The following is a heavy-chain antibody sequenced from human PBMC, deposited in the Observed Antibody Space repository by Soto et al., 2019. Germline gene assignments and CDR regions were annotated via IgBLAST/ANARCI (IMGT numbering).Heavy chain of an antibody. J-gene: IGHJ3*02. CDR3: ARDAEYTGYEQGIPFDI. D-gene: IGHD5-12*01. CDR1: GGYISRYD. Sequence: SETQSLTCTVSGGYISRYDWSWIRQHAGKGLEWIGRMYTSGSTNYNPSLKSRVSMSVDTSKNQFSLKLSSVTAADPAVYYCARDAEYTGYEQGIPFDIWGQGTMVTVSS. V-gene: IGHV4-4*07. CDR2: MYTSGST.